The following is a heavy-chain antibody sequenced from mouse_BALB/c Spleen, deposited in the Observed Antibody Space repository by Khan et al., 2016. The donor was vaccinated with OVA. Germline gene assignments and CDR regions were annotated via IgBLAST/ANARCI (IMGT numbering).Heavy chain of an antibody. CDR2: IYYSGSI. CDR3: TIDFNYMYY. Sequence: EVQLQESGPDLVKPSQSLSLTCTVTGYSITSGYAWHWIRKFPGNKLEWMAYIYYSGSINYNQSHKSRISVTRETSKNQLFLQLNSVTSGDTSTYYCTIDFNYMYYCGQVSSVTFS. D-gene: IGHD1-3*01. CDR1: GYSITSGYA. J-gene: IGHJ4*01. V-gene: IGHV3-1*02.